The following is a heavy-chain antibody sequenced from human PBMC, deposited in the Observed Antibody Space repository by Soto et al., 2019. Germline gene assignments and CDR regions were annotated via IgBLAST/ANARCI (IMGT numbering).Heavy chain of an antibody. Sequence: GGSRRLSCAASGSTFSGYAMAWGRQAPGKGLEWVSGISGSGDSTYYADSVKGRFTFSRDNSKNTLYLQMNSLRAEDTAVYYCAKENYYGSGTYVGGMDVWGQGTTVTVSS. CDR3: AKENYYGSGTYVGGMDV. J-gene: IGHJ6*02. D-gene: IGHD3-10*01. V-gene: IGHV3-23*01. CDR1: GSTFSGYA. CDR2: ISGSGDST.